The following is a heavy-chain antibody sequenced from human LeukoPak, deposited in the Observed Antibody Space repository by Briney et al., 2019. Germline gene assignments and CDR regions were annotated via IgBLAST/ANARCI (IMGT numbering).Heavy chain of an antibody. V-gene: IGHV3-7*04. CDR2: IKQDGSEK. J-gene: IGHJ5*02. CDR1: GFTFSSYW. CDR3: ARGLGATATNWFDP. Sequence: GGSLRLSCAASGFTFSSYWMSWVRQAPGKGLEWVANIKQDGSEKYYVDSVKGRFTISRDNAKNSLYLQMNSLRAEDTAVYYCARGLGATATNWFDPWGQGTLVTVSS. D-gene: IGHD6-13*01.